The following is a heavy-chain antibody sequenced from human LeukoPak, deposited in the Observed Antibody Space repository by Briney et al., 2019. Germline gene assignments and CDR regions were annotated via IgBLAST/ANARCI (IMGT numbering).Heavy chain of an antibody. Sequence: PGGSLRLSCAASGFTFSSYSMNWVRQAPGKGLEWVSSISSSSSYIYYADSVKGRFTISRDNAENSLYLQMNSLRAEDTAVYYCARDKQLGRNYFDYWGQGTLVTVSS. CDR3: ARDKQLGRNYFDY. CDR1: GFTFSSYS. D-gene: IGHD6-6*01. V-gene: IGHV3-21*01. J-gene: IGHJ4*02. CDR2: ISSSSSYI.